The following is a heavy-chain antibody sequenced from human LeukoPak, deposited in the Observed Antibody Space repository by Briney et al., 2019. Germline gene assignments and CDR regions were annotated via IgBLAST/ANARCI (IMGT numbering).Heavy chain of an antibody. D-gene: IGHD6-13*01. V-gene: IGHV3-7*05. CDR2: IKLDGSEK. Sequence: GGSLRLSCAASGFTFSNYWMNWVRQAQGKGLEWVANIKLDGSEKYYVDSVKGRFTISRDNAKNSLYLQMNSLRAEDTAVYYCATQPGIAARDVDYWGQGTLVTVSS. J-gene: IGHJ4*02. CDR1: GFTFSNYW. CDR3: ATQPGIAARDVDY.